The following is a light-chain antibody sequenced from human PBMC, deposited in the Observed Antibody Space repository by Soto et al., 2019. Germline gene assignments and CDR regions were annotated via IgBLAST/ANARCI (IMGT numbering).Light chain of an antibody. CDR3: ISYTDRQSYL. V-gene: IGLV2-14*03. Sequence: SVLTQPASVSGSPGQSITISCSGTSSDIGSYNHVAWYQQFPGKSPKLMIYAVSDRPSGVSDRFSGSKSGITASLTISGLQTEEEADYYCISYTDRQSYLFGTGTKVTV. CDR2: AVS. CDR1: SSDIGSYNH. J-gene: IGLJ1*01.